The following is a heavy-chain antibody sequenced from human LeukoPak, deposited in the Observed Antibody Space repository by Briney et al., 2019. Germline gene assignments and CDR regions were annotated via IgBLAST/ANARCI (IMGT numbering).Heavy chain of an antibody. D-gene: IGHD1-26*01. CDR2: ISSSSSYI. CDR1: GFTFSSYS. J-gene: IGHJ4*02. Sequence: GGSLRLSCAASGFTFSSYSMNWVRQAPGKGLEWVSSISSSSSYIYYADSVKGRFTISRDNAKNSLYLQMNSLRAEDTAVYYCAKDLILGPRIVGATDGYSFDYWGQGTLVTVSS. CDR3: AKDLILGPRIVGATDGYSFDY. V-gene: IGHV3-21*04.